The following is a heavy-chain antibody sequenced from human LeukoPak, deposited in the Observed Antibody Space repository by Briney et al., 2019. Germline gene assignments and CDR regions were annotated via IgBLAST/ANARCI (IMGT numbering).Heavy chain of an antibody. CDR2: ITYNGGST. V-gene: IGHV3-23*01. D-gene: IGHD6-13*01. J-gene: IGHJ4*02. CDR3: AKASYSSSWYYFDY. Sequence: GGSLRLSCAASGFTFSNYGMSWVRQAPGKGLEWVSTITYNGGSTAYADSVKGRFTISRDNSKNTLYLQMNSLRAEDTAVYYCAKASYSSSWYYFDYWGQGTLVTVSS. CDR1: GFTFSNYG.